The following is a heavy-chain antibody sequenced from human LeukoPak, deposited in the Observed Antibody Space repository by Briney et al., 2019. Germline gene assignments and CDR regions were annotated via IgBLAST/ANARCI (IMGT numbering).Heavy chain of an antibody. V-gene: IGHV3-7*03. Sequence: GGSLRLSCAASGFTFSGYWMTWVRQAPGKGLEWVANINEDGSEKYYVDSVQGRFTISRDNGKNSLYLHMNSLRPEDTAVYFCAKRGVVIRVILVGFHKEAYYLDSWGQGALVTVSS. CDR2: INEDGSEK. D-gene: IGHD3-22*01. CDR3: AKRGVVIRVILVGFHKEAYYLDS. J-gene: IGHJ4*02. CDR1: GFTFSGYW.